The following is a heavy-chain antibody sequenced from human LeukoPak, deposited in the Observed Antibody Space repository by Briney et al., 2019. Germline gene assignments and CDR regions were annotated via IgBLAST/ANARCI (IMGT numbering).Heavy chain of an antibody. J-gene: IGHJ4*02. CDR1: GGSISSGNFY. V-gene: IGHV4-61*02. CDR3: AREHQTNYMDY. D-gene: IGHD4-11*01. CDR2: IYTSGTI. Sequence: SQTQSLTCTVSGGSISSGNFYWSWIRQPAGKGLEWIGRIYTSGTINYNPSLKSRVSISGDTSKNQFSLKLNSVIVADTAVYYCAREHQTNYMDYWGQGTLVTVSS.